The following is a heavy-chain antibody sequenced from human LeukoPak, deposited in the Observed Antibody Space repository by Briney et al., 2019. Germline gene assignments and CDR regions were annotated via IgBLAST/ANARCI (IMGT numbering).Heavy chain of an antibody. CDR2: ISYDGSNK. V-gene: IGHV3-30-3*01. CDR3: AREGGSGYYYDY. D-gene: IGHD3-22*01. J-gene: IGHJ4*02. Sequence: GGSLRLSCAASGFTFSSYAMHWVRQAPGKGLEWVAVISYDGSNKYYADSVKGRFTISRDNSKNTLYLQMNSLRAEDTAVYYCAREGGSGYYYDYWGQGTLVTVSS. CDR1: GFTFSSYA.